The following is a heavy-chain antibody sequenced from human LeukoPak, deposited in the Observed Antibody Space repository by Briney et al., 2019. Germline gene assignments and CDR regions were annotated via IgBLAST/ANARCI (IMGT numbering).Heavy chain of an antibody. Sequence: PSETLSLTCTVSGGSISSSNYYWGWIRQPPGKGLEWIGSIYYSGSTYYNPSLKSRVTISVYTSKNQFSLKLSSVTAADTAVYYCASSIAARLFIDYWGQGTLVTVSS. CDR2: IYYSGST. J-gene: IGHJ4*02. V-gene: IGHV4-39*07. CDR3: ASSIAARLFIDY. CDR1: GGSISSSNYY. D-gene: IGHD6-6*01.